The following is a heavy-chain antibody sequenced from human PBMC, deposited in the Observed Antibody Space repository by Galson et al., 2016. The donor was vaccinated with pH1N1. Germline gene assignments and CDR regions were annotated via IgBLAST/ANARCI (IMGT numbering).Heavy chain of an antibody. V-gene: IGHV4-61*02. CDR3: ARRGVFTSDAFHV. J-gene: IGHJ3*01. CDR1: GDSISTGTYY. D-gene: IGHD3-16*01. Sequence: TLSLTCTVSGDSISTGTYYWSWIRQPAGKGLEWLGRISTRGSTTYNPSLKSRVTISVDTSKNQLSLRLSSVTATDTALYYCARRGVFTSDAFHVWGQGAMVTVSS. CDR2: ISTRGST.